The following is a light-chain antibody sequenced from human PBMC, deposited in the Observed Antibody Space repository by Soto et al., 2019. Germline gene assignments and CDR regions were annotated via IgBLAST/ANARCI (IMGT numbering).Light chain of an antibody. CDR3: QHRSNWPLT. CDR2: DAS. CDR1: QSVWTY. J-gene: IGKJ4*01. Sequence: EIVLTQSPATLSLSPGERATLSCRASQSVWTYLAWYQQKPGQAPRLLIYDASNRATGIPARFSGSGSGTDFTLTISSLEPEDFAVYYCQHRSNWPLTFGGGTKVEIK. V-gene: IGKV3-11*01.